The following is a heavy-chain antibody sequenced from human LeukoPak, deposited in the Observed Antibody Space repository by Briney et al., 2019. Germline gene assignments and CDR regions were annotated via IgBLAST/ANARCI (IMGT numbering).Heavy chain of an antibody. CDR3: AKKWGVGTTTLDYFDY. Sequence: GGSLRLSCAASGFTFSSHTMSWVRQAPGKGLEWVSGISGSGGSTYYADFVKGRFTISRDNSKNTLYLQMNSLTDEDTAVYYCAKKWGVGTTTLDYFDYWGQGTLVTVSS. J-gene: IGHJ4*02. CDR2: ISGSGGST. D-gene: IGHD1-26*01. CDR1: GFTFSSHT. V-gene: IGHV3-23*01.